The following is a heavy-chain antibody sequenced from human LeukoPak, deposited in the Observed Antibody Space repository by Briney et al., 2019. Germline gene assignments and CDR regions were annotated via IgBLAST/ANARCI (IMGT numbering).Heavy chain of an antibody. J-gene: IGHJ4*02. CDR3: ARRQYSESWYFDY. Sequence: GESLKISCKGSGYSFTSCWIGWVRQMPGKGLEWMGIIYPGDSDTRYSPSFQGQVTISADKSISTAYLQWSSLKASDTAMYYCARRQYSESWYFDYWGQGTLVTVSS. CDR1: GYSFTSCW. V-gene: IGHV5-51*01. D-gene: IGHD1-26*01. CDR2: IYPGDSDT.